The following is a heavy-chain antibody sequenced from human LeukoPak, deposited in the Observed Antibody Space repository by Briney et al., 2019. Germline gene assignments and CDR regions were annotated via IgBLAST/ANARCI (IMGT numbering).Heavy chain of an antibody. CDR2: ITHSGST. D-gene: IGHD1-26*01. J-gene: IGHJ4*02. CDR3: ASVDWESYYLDS. Sequence: SETLSLTCTVSRGSISGGGFYWAWIRQHPGQGLEWIGYITHSGSTYYNPSLESRITIFRDTPKNRFSLSLTSLTAADTAVYFCASVDWESYYLDSWGQGSLVTVSS. V-gene: IGHV4-31*03. CDR1: RGSISGGGFY.